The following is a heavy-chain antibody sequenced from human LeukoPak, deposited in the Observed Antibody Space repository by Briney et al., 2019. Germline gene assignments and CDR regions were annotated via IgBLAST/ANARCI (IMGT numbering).Heavy chain of an antibody. CDR2: ISYDGSTK. J-gene: IGHJ4*02. D-gene: IGHD3-16*01. CDR1: GLTFSSYG. Sequence: PGGSLRLSCAASGLTFSSYGMHWVRQAPGKGLEWVAVISYDGSTKYYADSVKGRFTISRDNSKNTLYLQMNSLRAEDTAVYYCAREASLYDYVWGSYTDYWGQGTLVTVSS. CDR3: AREASLYDYVWGSYTDY. V-gene: IGHV3-30*03.